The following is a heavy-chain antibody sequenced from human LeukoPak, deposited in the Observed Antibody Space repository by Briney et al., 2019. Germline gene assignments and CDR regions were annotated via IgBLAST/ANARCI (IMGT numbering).Heavy chain of an antibody. V-gene: IGHV4-61*02. CDR2: IYSSGST. Sequence: SQTLSLTCTVSGGSISSGSYYWSWIRQPAGKGLEWIGRIYSSGSTNYNPSLKSRVTISVDTSKNQFSLKLSSVTAADTAVYYCARDPLYYDILTGYSHWGQGTLVTVSS. J-gene: IGHJ4*02. CDR3: ARDPLYYDILTGYSH. D-gene: IGHD3-9*01. CDR1: GGSISSGSYY.